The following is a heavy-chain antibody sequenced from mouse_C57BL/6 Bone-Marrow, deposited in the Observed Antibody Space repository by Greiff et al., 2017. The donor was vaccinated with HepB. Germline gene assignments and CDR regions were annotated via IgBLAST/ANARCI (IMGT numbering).Heavy chain of an antibody. J-gene: IGHJ1*03. CDR1: GFTFSDYG. D-gene: IGHD2-5*01. CDR3: ARRRSNYLYFDV. Sequence: DVKLVESGGGLVKPGGSLKLSCAASGFTFSDYGMHWVRQAPEKGLEWVAYISSGSSTIYYADTVKGRFTISRDNAKNTLFLQMTSLRSEDTAMYYCARRRSNYLYFDVWGTGTTVTVSS. CDR2: ISSGSSTI. V-gene: IGHV5-17*01.